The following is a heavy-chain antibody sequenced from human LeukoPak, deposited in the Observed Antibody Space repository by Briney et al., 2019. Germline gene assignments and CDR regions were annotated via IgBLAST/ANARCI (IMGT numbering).Heavy chain of an antibody. V-gene: IGHV3-48*02. CDR1: GFTFSDYS. CDR3: SRQFDC. Sequence: RGSLRLSCAASGFTFSDYSMNWVRQAPGKGLEWVSYIDGSGDTIYYADSVKGRFTISRDNAKNSLDLQMNSLRDEDTAVYYCSRQFDCWGQGTLVTVSS. J-gene: IGHJ4*02. CDR2: IDGSGDTI.